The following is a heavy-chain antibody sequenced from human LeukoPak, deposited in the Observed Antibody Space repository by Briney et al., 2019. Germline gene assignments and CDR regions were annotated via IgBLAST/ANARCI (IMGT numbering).Heavy chain of an antibody. CDR2: IRSEANSYAT. D-gene: IGHD2-15*01. Sequence: GGSLRLSCAASGFSFSGSVMHWVRQAAGKGREWVGRIRSEANSYATAYGASVIGRFTTSRDDTKNTAYLQMNSLKTEDTAVYYCTVNYCSGGSCYMFWGQGTLVTVSS. CDR3: TVNYCSGGSCYMF. V-gene: IGHV3-73*01. J-gene: IGHJ4*02. CDR1: GFSFSGSV.